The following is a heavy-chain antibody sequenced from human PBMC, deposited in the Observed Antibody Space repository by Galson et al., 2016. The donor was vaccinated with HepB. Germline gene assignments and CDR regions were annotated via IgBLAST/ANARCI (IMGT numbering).Heavy chain of an antibody. J-gene: IGHJ5*02. CDR1: GGSFSGYY. CDR3: AQTSRGYYYFDR. CDR2: INHSGST. Sequence: SETLSLTCAVYGGSFSGYYWSWIRQPPGKGLEWIGEINHSGSTSYNPSLKSRVTISVDTSKNQFSLNLRSVTAADTAVYYCAQTSRGYYYFDRWGQGTLVTVSS. D-gene: IGHD3-22*01. V-gene: IGHV4-34*01.